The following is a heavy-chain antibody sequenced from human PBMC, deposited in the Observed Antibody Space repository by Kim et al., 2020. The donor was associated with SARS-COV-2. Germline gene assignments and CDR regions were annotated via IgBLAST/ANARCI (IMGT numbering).Heavy chain of an antibody. D-gene: IGHD6-13*01. CDR1: GYTFTSYA. CDR2: INAGNGNT. J-gene: IGHJ4*02. V-gene: IGHV1-3*01. CDR3: AREPGIAAAGTTEGFDY. Sequence: ASVKVSCKASGYTFTSYAMHWVRQAPGQRLEWMGWINAGNGNTKYSQKFQGRVTITRDTSASTAYMELSSLRSEDTAVYYCAREPGIAAAGTTEGFDYWGQGTLVTVSS.